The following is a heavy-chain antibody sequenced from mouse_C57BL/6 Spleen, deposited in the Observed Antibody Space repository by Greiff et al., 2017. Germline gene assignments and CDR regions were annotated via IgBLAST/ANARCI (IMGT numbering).Heavy chain of an antibody. CDR3: ARLRGLYSNYGD. Sequence: QVQLQQPGAELVRPGSSVKLSCKASGYTFTSYWMEWVKQRPGQGLEWIGNIYPSDSGTHYNQKFKDKATLTVDKSSSTAYMQLSSLTSEDSAVYYCARLRGLYSNYGDWGQGTTLTASS. J-gene: IGHJ2*01. D-gene: IGHD2-5*01. CDR2: IYPSDSGT. CDR1: GYTFTSYW. V-gene: IGHV1-61*01.